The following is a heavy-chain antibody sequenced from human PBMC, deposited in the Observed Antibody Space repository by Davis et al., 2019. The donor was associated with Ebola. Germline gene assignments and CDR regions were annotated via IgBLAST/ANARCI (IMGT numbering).Heavy chain of an antibody. CDR2: IWYDGSNK. D-gene: IGHD4-17*01. V-gene: IGHV3-33*08. CDR1: GFTFSSYW. J-gene: IGHJ4*02. CDR3: ARVDYGDYALFDY. Sequence: GESLKISCAASGFTFSSYWMSWVRQAPGKGLEWVAVIWYDGSNKYYADSVKGRFTISRDNSKNTLYLQMNSLRAEDTAVYYCARVDYGDYALFDYWGQGTLVTVSS.